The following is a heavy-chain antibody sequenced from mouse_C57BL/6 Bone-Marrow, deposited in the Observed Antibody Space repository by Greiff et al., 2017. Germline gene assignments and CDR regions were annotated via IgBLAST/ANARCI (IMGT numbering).Heavy chain of an antibody. CDR2: TFYSGIT. CDR3: AKGVYYGYGDYAMDY. J-gene: IGHJ4*01. V-gene: IGHV3-3*01. D-gene: IGHD2-2*01. CDR1: GFSINSDCY. Sequence: EVQLVESGPSLVRPSPSLSLSCTVTGFSINSDCYWFWIRQFPGNKLEYIGYTFYSGITYYNPSLESRTYITRDTSKNPFSLKLSSVTTEDTATYYCAKGVYYGYGDYAMDYWGQGTSVTVSS.